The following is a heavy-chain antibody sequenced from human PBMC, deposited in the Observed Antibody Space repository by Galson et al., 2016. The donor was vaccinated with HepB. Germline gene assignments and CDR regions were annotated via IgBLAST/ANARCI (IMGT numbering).Heavy chain of an antibody. CDR3: ASHGGSPSGLLGATEGLDY. CDR2: IYGGGTT. CDR1: GFSVNNNY. J-gene: IGHJ4*02. Sequence: LRLSCAASGFSVNNNYMTWVRQAPGKGLEWVSVIYGGGTTYFADSVKGRFTMSRDTSKNTLYLQMNSLRAEDTAVYYCASHGGSPSGLLGATEGLDYWGLGTLVTVSS. D-gene: IGHD3-16*01. V-gene: IGHV3-53*01.